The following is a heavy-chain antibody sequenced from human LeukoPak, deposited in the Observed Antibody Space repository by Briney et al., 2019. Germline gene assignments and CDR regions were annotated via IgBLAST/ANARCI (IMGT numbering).Heavy chain of an antibody. CDR1: GFTFSSYW. Sequence: GGSLRLSCAASGFTFSSYWMHWVRQAPGKGLVWVSRINSDGSSTSYADSVKGRFTISRDNAKNTLYLQMNSLRAEDTAVYYCAGDWSSSWAIYYIDVWGKGTTVTVSS. J-gene: IGHJ6*03. D-gene: IGHD6-13*01. V-gene: IGHV3-74*01. CDR3: AGDWSSSWAIYYIDV. CDR2: INSDGSST.